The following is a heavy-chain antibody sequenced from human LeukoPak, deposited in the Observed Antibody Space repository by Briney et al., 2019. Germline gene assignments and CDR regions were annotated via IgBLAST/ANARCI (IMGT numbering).Heavy chain of an antibody. Sequence: SETLSLTCTVSGASIISSDYYWGRIPQPPGKGLEWIGSLYSGGLTYYNPSLKSRVTISVDTSKNQFSLKVTSVTAADTAVYSCVSGGYSSGWYGSLDICGQVTVVTVSS. V-gene: IGHV4-39*01. CDR2: LYSGGLT. CDR1: GASIISSDYY. CDR3: VSGGYSSGWYGSLDI. D-gene: IGHD6-19*01. J-gene: IGHJ3*02.